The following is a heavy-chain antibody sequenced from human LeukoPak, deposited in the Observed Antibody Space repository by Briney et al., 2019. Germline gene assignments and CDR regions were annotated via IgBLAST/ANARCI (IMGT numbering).Heavy chain of an antibody. CDR3: ARRRSPSNGDWFDP. V-gene: IGHV2-5*01. J-gene: IGHJ5*02. CDR2: IYWNDDT. D-gene: IGHD4-17*01. Sequence: SGPTLVNPTQTLTLTCTFSGFSLSTSGVTVGWFRQPPGGALEWLALIYWNDDTFYNPSLDSRLTIAKDTSKNQVVLTMTNMDPVGTATFYCARRRSPSNGDWFDPWGQGTLVTVSS. CDR1: GFSLSTSGVT.